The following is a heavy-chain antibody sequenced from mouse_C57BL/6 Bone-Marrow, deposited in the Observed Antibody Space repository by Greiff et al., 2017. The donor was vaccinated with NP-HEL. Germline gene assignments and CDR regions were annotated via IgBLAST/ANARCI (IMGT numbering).Heavy chain of an antibody. D-gene: IGHD3-1*01. J-gene: IGHJ3*01. V-gene: IGHV1-81*01. CDR3: ARSGRGPFAY. CDR1: GYTFTSYG. CDR2: IYPRSGNT. Sequence: VQLQESGAELARPGASVKLSCKASGYTFTSYGISWVKQRTGQGLEWIGEIYPRSGNTYYNEKFKGKATLTADKSSSTAYMELRSLTSEDSAVYFCARSGRGPFAYWGQGTLVTVSA.